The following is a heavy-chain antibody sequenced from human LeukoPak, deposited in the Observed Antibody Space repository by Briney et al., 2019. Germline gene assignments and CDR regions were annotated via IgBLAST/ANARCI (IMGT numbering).Heavy chain of an antibody. V-gene: IGHV3-74*01. Sequence: GGSPRLSCAASGFNFASNWMHWVRQTPGKGLVWVSRINSGGSGTSYADSVEGRFTISRDNAKNSLYLQMNSLRADDTAVYYCVKDSPPRYSGSPPAYWGQGTLVTVSS. J-gene: IGHJ4*02. D-gene: IGHD1-26*01. CDR3: VKDSPPRYSGSPPAY. CDR2: INSGGSGT. CDR1: GFNFASNW.